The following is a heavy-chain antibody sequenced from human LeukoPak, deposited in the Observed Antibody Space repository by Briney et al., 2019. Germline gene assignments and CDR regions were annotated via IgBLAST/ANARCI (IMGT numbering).Heavy chain of an antibody. CDR3: ARGRRELGFDY. CDR2: ISSSSSTI. D-gene: IGHD1-7*01. CDR1: GFTFSSYS. Sequence: PGGSLRLSCAAPGFTFSSYSMNWVRQAPGKGLEWVSYISSSSSTIYYADSVKGRFTISRENVKNSLYLQKNSLRDEDTSVYYCARGRRELGFDYWGQGTLVTVSS. J-gene: IGHJ4*02. V-gene: IGHV3-48*02.